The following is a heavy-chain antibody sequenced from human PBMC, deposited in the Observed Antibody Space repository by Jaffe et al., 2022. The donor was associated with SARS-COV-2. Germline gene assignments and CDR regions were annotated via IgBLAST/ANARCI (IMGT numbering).Heavy chain of an antibody. J-gene: IGHJ6*02. CDR2: IKSKTDGGTT. D-gene: IGHD3-10*01. CDR1: GFTFSNAW. Sequence: EVQLVESGGGLVKPGGSLRLSCAASGFTFSNAWMSWVRQAPGKGLEWVGRIKSKTDGGTTDYAAPVKGRFTISRDDSKNTLYLQMNSLKTEDTAVYYCTTGGIYYGSGRSLYYYYYGMDVWGQGTTVTVSS. CDR3: TTGGIYYGSGRSLYYYYYGMDV. V-gene: IGHV3-15*01.